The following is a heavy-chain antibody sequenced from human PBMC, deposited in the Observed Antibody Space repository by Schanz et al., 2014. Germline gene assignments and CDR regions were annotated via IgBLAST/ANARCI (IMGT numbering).Heavy chain of an antibody. J-gene: IGHJ4*02. CDR1: GFTFSSHS. CDR3: ASGHWELRY. V-gene: IGHV3-48*02. CDR2: ISGSGNTI. D-gene: IGHD1-7*01. Sequence: EVQLVESGGNLVQPGGSLRLSCVASGFTFSSHSMNWVRQAPGQGLEWLSYISGSGNTIYYADSVKGRFTISRDNAKNSLSLQMDRLRDEDTAVYYCASGHWELRYWGQGAVVIVSS.